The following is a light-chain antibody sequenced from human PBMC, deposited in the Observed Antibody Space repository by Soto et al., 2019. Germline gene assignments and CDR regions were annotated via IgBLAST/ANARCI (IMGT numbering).Light chain of an antibody. CDR2: IAS. CDR3: QQYSTSPFT. CDR1: QSVNSYY. Sequence: EIVLTQSPGTLSLFPGERATLSCRATQSVNSYYLAWYQQKPGQAPRLLIYIASRRATGIPDRFSGSGSGTDFTLTINRLEPEDFAVYYCQQYSTSPFTFGQGTKVDIK. J-gene: IGKJ1*01. V-gene: IGKV3-20*01.